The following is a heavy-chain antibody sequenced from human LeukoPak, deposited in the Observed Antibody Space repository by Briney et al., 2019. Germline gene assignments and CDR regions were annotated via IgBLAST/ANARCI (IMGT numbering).Heavy chain of an antibody. CDR3: AKGGSSSPLYYSDY. J-gene: IGHJ4*02. CDR2: ISGSGGSI. Sequence: GGSLRLSCTASKFIFSSYAMSWVRQAPGKGLEWVSAISGSGGSIYYADSVKGRFTISRDNSKNTLFLQMNSLRAEDTAVFYCAKGGSSSPLYYSDYWGQGTLVTVSS. CDR1: KFIFSSYA. V-gene: IGHV3-23*01. D-gene: IGHD2-15*01.